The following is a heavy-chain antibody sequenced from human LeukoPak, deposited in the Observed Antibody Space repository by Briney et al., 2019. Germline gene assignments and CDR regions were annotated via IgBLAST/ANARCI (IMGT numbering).Heavy chain of an antibody. D-gene: IGHD2-2*01. CDR3: ARGRNVVVPAAMVAFDI. V-gene: IGHV4-34*01. J-gene: IGHJ3*02. Sequence: PSETLSLTCAVYGGSFSGHYWSWIRQPPGKGLEWIGEINHSGSTNYNPSLKSRVTISVDTSKNQFSLKLSSVTAADTAVYYCARGRNVVVPAAMVAFDIWGQGTMVTVSS. CDR2: INHSGST. CDR1: GGSFSGHY.